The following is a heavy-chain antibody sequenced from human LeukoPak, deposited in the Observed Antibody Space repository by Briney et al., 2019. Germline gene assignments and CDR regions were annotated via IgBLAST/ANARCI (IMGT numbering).Heavy chain of an antibody. J-gene: IGHJ4*02. CDR1: GGSISSYY. CDR3: ARTIAAAGTGYYDY. D-gene: IGHD6-13*01. Sequence: PSETLSLTCTVSGGSISSYYWSWIRQPAGKGLEWIGRIYTSGSTNYNPSLKSRVTMSVDTSKNQFSLKLSPVTAADTAVYYCARTIAAAGTGYYDYWGQGTLVTVSS. CDR2: IYTSGST. V-gene: IGHV4-4*07.